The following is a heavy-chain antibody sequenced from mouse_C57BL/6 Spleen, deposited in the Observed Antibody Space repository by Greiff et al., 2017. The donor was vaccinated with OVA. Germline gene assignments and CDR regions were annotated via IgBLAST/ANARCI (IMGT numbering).Heavy chain of an antibody. V-gene: IGHV10-1*01. D-gene: IGHD1-1*01. CDR1: GFSFNTYA. CDR2: IRSKSNNYAT. Sequence: EVKLVESGGGLVQPKGSLKLSCAASGFSFNTYAMNWVRQAPGKGLEWVARIRSKSNNYATYYADSVKDRFTISRDDSESMLYLQMNNLKTEDTATYYCVRGLAYYGSSYGYFDVWGTGTTVTVSS. CDR3: VRGLAYYGSSYGYFDV. J-gene: IGHJ1*03.